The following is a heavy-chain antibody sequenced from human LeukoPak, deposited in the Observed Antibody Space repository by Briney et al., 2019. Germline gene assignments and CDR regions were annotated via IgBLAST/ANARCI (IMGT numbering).Heavy chain of an antibody. D-gene: IGHD3-9*01. V-gene: IGHV4-59*08. J-gene: IGHJ5*02. CDR2: IYYSGST. CDR1: GGSISSYY. Sequence: SETLSPTCTVSGGSISSYYWSWIRQPPGKGLEWIGYIYYSGSTNYNPSLKSRVTISVDTSKNQFSLKLGSVTAADTAVYYCARHFISSRYFDWLISPPFPEGENNWFDPWGQGTLVTVSS. CDR3: ARHFISSRYFDWLISPPFPEGENNWFDP.